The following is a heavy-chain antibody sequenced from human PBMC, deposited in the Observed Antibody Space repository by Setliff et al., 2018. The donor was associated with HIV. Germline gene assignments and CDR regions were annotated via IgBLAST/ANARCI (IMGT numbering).Heavy chain of an antibody. V-gene: IGHV3-7*01. CDR1: GFTFGSYW. CDR3: ARGYYGSDLQNAMDV. Sequence: PGGSLRLSCTASGFTFGSYWMSWVRQAPGKGLEWVANIKQDGSEKYYVDSVKGRFTISRDNAKNTLYLQMDSLRGEDTAVYYCARGYYGSDLQNAMDVWGQGTTVTVSS. CDR2: IKQDGSEK. D-gene: IGHD3-10*01. J-gene: IGHJ6*02.